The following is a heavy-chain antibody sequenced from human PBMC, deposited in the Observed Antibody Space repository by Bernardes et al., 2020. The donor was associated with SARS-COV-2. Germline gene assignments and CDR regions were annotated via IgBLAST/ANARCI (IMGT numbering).Heavy chain of an antibody. CDR3: ARDVTTMVRGVIPDF. D-gene: IGHD3-10*01. Sequence: GGSLRLSCAASGFTFSSYWMHWVRQAPGKGLVWVSRINSDGSSTSYADSVKGRFTISRDNAKNTLYLQMNSLRAEDTAVYYCARDVTTMVRGVIPDFRGQGTLVTVSS. CDR2: INSDGSST. V-gene: IGHV3-74*01. CDR1: GFTFSSYW. J-gene: IGHJ4*02.